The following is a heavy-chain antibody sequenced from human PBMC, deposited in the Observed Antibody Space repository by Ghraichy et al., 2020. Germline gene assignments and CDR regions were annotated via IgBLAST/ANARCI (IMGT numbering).Heavy chain of an antibody. V-gene: IGHV3-74*01. CDR2: IYTDVSTA. Sequence: GGSLRLSCAVSGITFTDYWLHWVRQAPGKGLVWVSRIYTDVSTATYADSVKGRFTISRDNAKNTLYLQMNSLRAEDTAVYYCARDEDTAMVPIDYWGQGTLVTVSS. CDR3: ARDEDTAMVPIDY. D-gene: IGHD5-18*01. J-gene: IGHJ4*02. CDR1: GITFTDYW.